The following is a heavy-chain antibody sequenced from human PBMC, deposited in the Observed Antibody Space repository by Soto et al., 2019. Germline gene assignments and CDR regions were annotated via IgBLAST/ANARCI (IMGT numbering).Heavy chain of an antibody. CDR3: ARRDDSETFDI. J-gene: IGHJ3*02. CDR2: IYRGGGT. CDR1: GLSVTANY. V-gene: IGHV3-53*01. Sequence: EVHLVESGGGLIQPGGSLRLICAASGLSVTANYMTWVHQAPGKGLEWLSIIYRGGGTYYADSLKGRAIISRDGSRNMVFLQMNSLTAEDAGVYYCARRDDSETFDIWGRGTAVNVSS. D-gene: IGHD5-18*01.